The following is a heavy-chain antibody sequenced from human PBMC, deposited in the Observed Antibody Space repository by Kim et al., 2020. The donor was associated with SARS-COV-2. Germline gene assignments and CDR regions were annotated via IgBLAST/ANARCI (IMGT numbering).Heavy chain of an antibody. CDR2: IKQDGSEK. Sequence: GGSLRLSCAASGFTFSSYWMSWVRQAPGKGLEWVANIKQDGSEKYYVDSVKGRFTISRDNAKNSLYLQMNSLRAEDTAVYYCARDYDFWSGQYYYYYYGMDVWGQGTTVTVSS. CDR1: GFTFSSYW. D-gene: IGHD3-3*01. CDR3: ARDYDFWSGQYYYYYYGMDV. V-gene: IGHV3-7*01. J-gene: IGHJ6*02.